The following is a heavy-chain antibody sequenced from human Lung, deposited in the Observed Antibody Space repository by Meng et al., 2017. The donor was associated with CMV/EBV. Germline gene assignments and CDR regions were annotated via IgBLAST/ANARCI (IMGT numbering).Heavy chain of an antibody. CDR3: ARRSPNWGLGD. CDR1: GGSFSEYD. CDR2: INHSGNT. V-gene: IGHV4-34*01. Sequence: SXTXSLXCAVYGGSFSEYDWSWIRLCPGKGLEWIGEINHSGNTTYNPSLKSRATISIDASKRQFSLKLYSVTAADTAVYYCARRSPNWGLGDWGQGTLVTVSS. D-gene: IGHD7-27*01. J-gene: IGHJ4*02.